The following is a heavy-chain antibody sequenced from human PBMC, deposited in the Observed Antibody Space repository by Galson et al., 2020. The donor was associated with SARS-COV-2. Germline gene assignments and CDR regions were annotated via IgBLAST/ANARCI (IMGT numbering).Heavy chain of an antibody. CDR2: ISSSSSYI. V-gene: IGHV3-21*01. CDR1: GFTFSSYS. CDR3: AREGAMVRVLIYGMDV. Sequence: GGSLRLSCAASGFTFSSYSMNWVRQAPGKGLEWVSSISSSSSYIYYADSVKGRFTISRDNAKNSLYLQMNSLRAEDTAVYYCAREGAMVRVLIYGMDVWGQGTTVTVSS. D-gene: IGHD3-10*01. J-gene: IGHJ6*02.